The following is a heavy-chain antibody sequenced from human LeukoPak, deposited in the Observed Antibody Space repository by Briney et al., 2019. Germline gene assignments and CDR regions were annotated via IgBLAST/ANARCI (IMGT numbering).Heavy chain of an antibody. CDR2: IYYSGST. J-gene: IGHJ4*02. Sequence: PSVTLSLTCTVSGGSISSYYWSWIRQPPGKGLEWIGYIYYSGSTKYNPSLKSRVTISVDTSKNQFSLKLTSVTAADTAVYYCARLGIGVVPSAMLGDYYFDYWGQGTLVTVSS. CDR1: GGSISSYY. CDR3: ARLGIGVVPSAMLGDYYFDY. D-gene: IGHD2-2*01. V-gene: IGHV4-59*08.